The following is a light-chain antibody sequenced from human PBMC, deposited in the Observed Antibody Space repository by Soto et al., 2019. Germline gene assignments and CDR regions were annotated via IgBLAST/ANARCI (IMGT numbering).Light chain of an antibody. J-gene: IGKJ1*01. Sequence: AXXXLCPGEXATLSCRASQNVRTFLDWYQQKPGQAPRLLIYGASNRATGIPARFSGSGSGTDFTLTISSLEPEDFAVYYCQQHSHWPPWTFGQGTKVDIK. CDR3: QQHSHWPPWT. CDR1: QNVRTF. CDR2: GAS. V-gene: IGKV3-11*01.